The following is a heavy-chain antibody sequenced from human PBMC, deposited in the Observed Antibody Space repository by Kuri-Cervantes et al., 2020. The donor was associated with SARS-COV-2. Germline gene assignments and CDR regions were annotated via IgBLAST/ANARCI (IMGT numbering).Heavy chain of an antibody. CDR3: ARGAAPGRKRAYYFDF. CDR1: GYTFTSYA. CDR2: INGGNGNT. J-gene: IGHJ4*02. V-gene: IGHV1-3*01. D-gene: IGHD6-13*01. Sequence: ASVKVSCKASGYTFTSYAMHWVRQAPGQRLEWMGWINGGNGNTKYSQIFQGRVAITRDTSANVTFLDLSSLKSEDSTVYFCARGAAPGRKRAYYFDFWGQGTLVTVSS.